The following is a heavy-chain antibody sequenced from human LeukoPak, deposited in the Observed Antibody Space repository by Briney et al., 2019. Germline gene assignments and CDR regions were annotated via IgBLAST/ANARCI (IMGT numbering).Heavy chain of an antibody. J-gene: IGHJ4*02. D-gene: IGHD5-24*01. CDR2: ISYDGSNK. CDR1: GFTFSSYA. CDR3: ARAMVEMATIPWV. Sequence: PGGSLRLSCAASGFTFSSYAMHWVRQAPGKGLEWVAVISYDGSNKYYADSVKGRFAISRDNSKNTLYLQMNSLRAEDTAVYYCARAMVEMATIPWVWGQGTLVTVSS. V-gene: IGHV3-30*09.